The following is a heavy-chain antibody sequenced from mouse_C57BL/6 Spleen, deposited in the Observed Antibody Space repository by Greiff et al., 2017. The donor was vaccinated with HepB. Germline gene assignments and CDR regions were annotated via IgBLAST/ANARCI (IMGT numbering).Heavy chain of an antibody. CDR2: IDPSDSET. CDR3: ARSATVVERYFDY. V-gene: IGHV1-52*01. Sequence: QVQLQQPGAELVRPGYSVKLSCKASGYTFTSYWMHWVKPRPIQGLEWIGNIDPSDSETHYNQKFKDKATLTVDKSSSTAYMQRSSLTSEDSAIYYCARSATVVERYFDYWGQGTPLTVSS. J-gene: IGHJ2*01. D-gene: IGHD1-1*01. CDR1: GYTFTSYW.